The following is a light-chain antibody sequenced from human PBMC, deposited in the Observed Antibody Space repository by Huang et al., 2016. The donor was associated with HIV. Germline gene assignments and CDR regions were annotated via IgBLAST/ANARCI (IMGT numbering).Light chain of an antibody. CDR3: QQRFSTTIT. CDR2: AAS. CDR1: QNVNTY. J-gene: IGKJ5*01. Sequence: DIQMTQSPPSLSASVGDSVTIDCRASQNVNTYLNWYQQKPGQAPRLLIFAASRLRSGVPSRFSGSGSGTEFTLTISSLQLEDFATYYCQQRFSTTITFGQGTRLDIK. V-gene: IGKV1-39*01.